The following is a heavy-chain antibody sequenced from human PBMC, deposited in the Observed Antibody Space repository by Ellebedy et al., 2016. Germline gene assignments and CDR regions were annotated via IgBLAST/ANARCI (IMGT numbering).Heavy chain of an antibody. V-gene: IGHV2-5*01. J-gene: IGHJ4*02. CDR3: VHRTTVTSVDY. CDR2: IYGNDDK. CDR1: GFSLTTNQVV. Sequence: SGPTLVKPTQTLTLTCSFSGFSLTTNQVVVGWVRQPPGKALEWLTFIYGNDDKRYSPSLLSRLTITKNTSKNQVVLTLTNMDPVDTGTYFCVHRTTVTSVDYWGQGILVTASS. D-gene: IGHD4-11*01.